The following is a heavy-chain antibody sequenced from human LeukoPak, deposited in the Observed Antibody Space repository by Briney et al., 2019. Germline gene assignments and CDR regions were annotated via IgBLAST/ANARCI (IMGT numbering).Heavy chain of an antibody. CDR1: GGSFSGYY. CDR2: IYHSGST. J-gene: IGHJ4*02. V-gene: IGHV4-34*01. CDR3: ATYYDILTGGIDY. D-gene: IGHD3-9*01. Sequence: PSETLSLTCAVYGGSFSGYYWSWVRQPPGKGLEWIGEIYHSGSTNYNPSLKSRVTISVDKSKNQFSLKLSSVTAADTAVYYCATYYDILTGGIDYWGQGTLVTVSS.